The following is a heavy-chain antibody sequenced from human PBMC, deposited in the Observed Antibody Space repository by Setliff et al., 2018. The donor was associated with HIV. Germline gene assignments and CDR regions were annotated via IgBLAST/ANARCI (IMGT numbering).Heavy chain of an antibody. CDR2: ISSSSSYI. CDR3: TANLLQFLGDY. CDR1: GFTFSSYS. Sequence: GGSLRLSCAASGFTFSSYSMNWVRQAPGKGLEWVSSISSSSSYIYYADSVKGRFTISRDNAKNSLYLQVNSLRAEDTAVYYCTANLLQFLGDYWGLGSLVTVSS. D-gene: IGHD3-3*01. J-gene: IGHJ4*02. V-gene: IGHV3-21*04.